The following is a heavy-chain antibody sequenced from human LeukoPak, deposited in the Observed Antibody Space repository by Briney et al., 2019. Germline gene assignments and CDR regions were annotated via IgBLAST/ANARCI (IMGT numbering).Heavy chain of an antibody. CDR2: INPNSGGT. V-gene: IGHV1-2*06. CDR1: GYTFTGCY. CDR3: ATHHPYYYDSSSCEH. Sequence: ASVKVSCKASGYTFTGCYMHWVRQAPGQGLEWMGRINPNSGGTNYAQKFQGRVTMTRDTSISTAYMELSRLRSDDTAVYYCATHHPYYYDSSSCEHWGQGTLVTVSS. D-gene: IGHD3-22*01. J-gene: IGHJ4*02.